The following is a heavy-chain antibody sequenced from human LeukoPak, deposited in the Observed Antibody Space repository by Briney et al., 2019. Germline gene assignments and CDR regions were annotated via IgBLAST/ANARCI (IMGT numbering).Heavy chain of an antibody. CDR3: ARDRMVGATYFDY. Sequence: SETLSLTCTVSGGSISSGDYYWSWIRQHPGKGLGWIGYIYYSGNTYYNPSLKSRVTISVDTSKNQFSLKLSSVTAADTAVYYCARDRMVGATYFDYWGQGTLVTVSS. CDR2: IYYSGNT. CDR1: GGSISSGDYY. V-gene: IGHV4-31*03. D-gene: IGHD1-26*01. J-gene: IGHJ4*02.